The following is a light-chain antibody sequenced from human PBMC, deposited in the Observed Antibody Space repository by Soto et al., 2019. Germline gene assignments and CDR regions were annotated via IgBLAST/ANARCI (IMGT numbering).Light chain of an antibody. CDR2: DVA. J-gene: IGLJ2*01. Sequence: QSALTQPASVSGSPGQSITISCTGTSSDIGTYIYVAWYQQHPGKAPRLMIYDVANRPSGVSNRFSGPKSGTTASLTISGLQAEDEADYCCSSYTSSNTWVFGGGTKLTVL. CDR1: SSDIGTYIY. CDR3: SSYTSSNTWV. V-gene: IGLV2-14*01.